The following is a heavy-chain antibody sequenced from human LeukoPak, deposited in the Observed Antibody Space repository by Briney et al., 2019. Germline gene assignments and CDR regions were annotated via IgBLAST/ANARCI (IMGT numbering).Heavy chain of an antibody. V-gene: IGHV4-61*01. D-gene: IGHD3-22*01. CDR1: GGSVSSGSYY. CDR3: ARGSAEDYYDSSGYFDY. CDR2: IYYSGST. Sequence: SETLSLTCTVSGGSVSSGSYYWSWIRQPPGKGLEWIGYIYYSGSTNYNPSLKSRVTISVDTSKNQFSLKLNSVTAADTAVYYCARGSAEDYYDSSGYFDYWGQGTLVTVSS. J-gene: IGHJ4*02.